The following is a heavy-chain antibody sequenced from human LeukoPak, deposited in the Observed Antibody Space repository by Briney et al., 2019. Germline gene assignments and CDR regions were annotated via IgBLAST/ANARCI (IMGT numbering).Heavy chain of an antibody. J-gene: IGHJ6*03. Sequence: RPGGSLRLSCAASGFTFSSYSMNWVRQAPGKGLEWVSSISSSSSYIYYADSVKGRFTISRDNAKNSLYLQMNSLRAEDTAVYYCARASRIAAAGTDYYYYYMDVWGKGTTVTVSS. CDR2: ISSSSSYI. CDR3: ARASRIAAAGTDYYYYYMDV. CDR1: GFTFSSYS. D-gene: IGHD6-13*01. V-gene: IGHV3-21*01.